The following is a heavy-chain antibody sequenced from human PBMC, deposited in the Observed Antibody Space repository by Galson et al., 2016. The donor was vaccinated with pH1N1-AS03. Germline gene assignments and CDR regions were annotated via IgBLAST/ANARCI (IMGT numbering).Heavy chain of an antibody. D-gene: IGHD3-9*01. CDR3: ASHGRPHSGVLTALTAFDY. J-gene: IGHJ4*02. CDR1: GGSFTYYY. CDR2: IYYSGST. V-gene: IGHV4-59*08. Sequence: SETLSLTCNVSGGSFTYYYWSWIRQPPGKGPEWIGYIYYSGSTNYHSSLRSRLTISLDTSKNQISLELSSVTAADTAVYYCASHGRPHSGVLTALTAFDYWGPGALVTVSS.